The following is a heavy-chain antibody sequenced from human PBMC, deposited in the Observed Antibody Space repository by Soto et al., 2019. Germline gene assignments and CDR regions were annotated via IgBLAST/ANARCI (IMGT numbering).Heavy chain of an antibody. CDR3: ARLNSGLTFDY. D-gene: IGHD1-1*01. CDR1: GGSISSYY. J-gene: IGHJ4*02. CDR2: IYYSGST. V-gene: IGHV4-59*08. Sequence: SETLSLTCTVSGGSISSYYWSWIRQLPGKGLEWIGYIYYSGSTNYNPSLKSRVTISVDTSKNQFSLKLSSVTAADTAVYYFARLNSGLTFDYWCTGTLVTVST.